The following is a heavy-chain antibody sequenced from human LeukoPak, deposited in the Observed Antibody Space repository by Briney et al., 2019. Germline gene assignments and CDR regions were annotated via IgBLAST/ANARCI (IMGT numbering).Heavy chain of an antibody. J-gene: IGHJ4*02. D-gene: IGHD3-16*02. Sequence: GGSLRLSCTASGFTFGDYAMSWVRQAPGKGLEWVGFIRSKAYGGTTEYAASVKGRFTISRDDSKSIAYQQMNSLKTEDTAVYYCTRVMITFGGVIVHFDYWGQGTLVTVSS. CDR1: GFTFGDYA. V-gene: IGHV3-49*04. CDR3: TRVMITFGGVIVHFDY. CDR2: IRSKAYGGTT.